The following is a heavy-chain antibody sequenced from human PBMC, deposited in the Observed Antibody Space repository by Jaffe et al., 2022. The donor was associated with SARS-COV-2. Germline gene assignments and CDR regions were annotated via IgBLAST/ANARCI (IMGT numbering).Heavy chain of an antibody. CDR2: IYYNGAI. Sequence: QLQLQESGPGLVKPSEALSLTCTVSGASVSDTNFYWDWIRQPPGKGLEWVGSIYYNGAIWYNPSLESRLTISVDTPQNQFSLKLTSVTAADTAVYYCARHERYINWFDSWGQGTLVTVSS. D-gene: IGHD1-1*01. V-gene: IGHV4-39*01. CDR3: ARHERYINWFDS. CDR1: GASVSDTNFY. J-gene: IGHJ5*01.